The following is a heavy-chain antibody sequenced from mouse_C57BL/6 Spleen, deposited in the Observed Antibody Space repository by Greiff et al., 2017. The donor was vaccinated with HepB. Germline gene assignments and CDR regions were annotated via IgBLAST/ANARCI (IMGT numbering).Heavy chain of an antibody. Sequence: EVQLVESGGGLVKPGGSLKLSCAASGFTFSDYGMHWVRQAPEKGLEWVAYISSGSSTIYYADTVKGRFTISRDNAKNTLFLQMTSLRSEDTAMYYCARQLRLLSWFAYWGQGTLVTVSA. D-gene: IGHD3-2*02. J-gene: IGHJ3*01. V-gene: IGHV5-17*01. CDR1: GFTFSDYG. CDR2: ISSGSSTI. CDR3: ARQLRLLSWFAY.